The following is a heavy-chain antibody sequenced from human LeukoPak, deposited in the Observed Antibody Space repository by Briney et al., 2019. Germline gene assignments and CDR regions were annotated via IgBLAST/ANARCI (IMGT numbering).Heavy chain of an antibody. D-gene: IGHD3-3*01. CDR1: GFTFSSYA. Sequence: GGSLRLSCAASGFTFSSYAMSWVRQAPGKGLEWVSAISGSGGSTYYADSVKGRFTISRDNSKNTLYLQMNSLRAEDTAVYYCAKGDSKTIFGVVIPFDYWGQGTLVTASS. CDR2: ISGSGGST. V-gene: IGHV3-23*01. J-gene: IGHJ4*02. CDR3: AKGDSKTIFGVVIPFDY.